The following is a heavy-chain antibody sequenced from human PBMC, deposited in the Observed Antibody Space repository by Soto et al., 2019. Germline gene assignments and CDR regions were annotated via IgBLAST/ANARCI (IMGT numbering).Heavy chain of an antibody. CDR2: IYYSGST. Sequence: GCIRQTPGKGLEWIGSIYYSGSTYYNPSLKSRVTISVDTSKNQFSLKLSSVTAADTAVYYCARHGSGSYYSPFAYWGKRTLVTVSS. V-gene: IGHV4-39*01. D-gene: IGHD3-10*01. CDR3: ARHGSGSYYSPFAY. J-gene: IGHJ4*02.